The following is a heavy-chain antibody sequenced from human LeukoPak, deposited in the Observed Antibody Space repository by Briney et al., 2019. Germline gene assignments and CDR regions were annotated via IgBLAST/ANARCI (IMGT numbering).Heavy chain of an antibody. CDR2: INPNSGGT. J-gene: IGHJ6*03. CDR1: GYTFTDYY. CDR3: ARGCQYQLLIFLYYYMDV. Sequence: ASVKVSCKTSGYTFTDYYMHWVRQAPGQGLEWMGWINPNSGGTNYAQKFQGRVTMTRDTSISTAYMELSRLRSDDTAVYYCARGCQYQLLIFLYYYMDVWGKGTTVTVPS. V-gene: IGHV1-2*02. D-gene: IGHD2-2*01.